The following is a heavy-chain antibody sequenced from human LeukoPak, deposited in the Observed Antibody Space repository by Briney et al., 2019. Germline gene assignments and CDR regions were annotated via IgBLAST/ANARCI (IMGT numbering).Heavy chain of an antibody. CDR2: IIPIFGTA. CDR3: ARVNDILTGYYNGYFNY. Sequence: ASVKVSCKASGGTFSSNGISWVRQAPGQGLEWMGGIIPIFGTADYAQKFQGRVTITADESTSTAYMELSSLRSEDTAVYYCARVNDILTGYYNGYFNYWGQGTLVTVSS. D-gene: IGHD3-9*01. V-gene: IGHV1-69*13. J-gene: IGHJ4*02. CDR1: GGTFSSNG.